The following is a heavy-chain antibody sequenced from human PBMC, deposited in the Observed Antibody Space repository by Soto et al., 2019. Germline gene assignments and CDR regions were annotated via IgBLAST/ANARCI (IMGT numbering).Heavy chain of an antibody. Sequence: DVQLVESGGGLIQPGGSLRLSCAASGFTVSGKKYLAWVRQAPGKGLEWVSALYDVDGTYYADSVKGRFTTSADSSKTIVYLQMNGLRPDGTAVYYCASWHLREHAYDIWGQGTAVTVSS. CDR2: LYDVDGT. CDR3: ASWHLREHAYDI. J-gene: IGHJ3*02. V-gene: IGHV3-53*01. D-gene: IGHD4-17*01. CDR1: GFTVSGKKY.